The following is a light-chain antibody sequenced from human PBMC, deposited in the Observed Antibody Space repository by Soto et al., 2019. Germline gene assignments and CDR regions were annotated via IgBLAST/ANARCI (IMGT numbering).Light chain of an antibody. J-gene: IGKJ1*01. CDR3: QHYNSYSEA. CDR1: QTISSW. V-gene: IGKV1-5*03. Sequence: DIQMTQSPSTLSASVGDRVTXXXRASQTISSWLAWYQQKPGKAPKLLIYKASTLKSGVPSRFSGSGSGTEFTLTISSLQPDDFATYYCQHYNSYSEAFGQGTKVDIK. CDR2: KAS.